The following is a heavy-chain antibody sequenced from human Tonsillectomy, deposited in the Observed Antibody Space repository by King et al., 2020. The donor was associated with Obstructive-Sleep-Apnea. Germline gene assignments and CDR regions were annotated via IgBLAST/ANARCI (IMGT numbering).Heavy chain of an antibody. V-gene: IGHV4-61*01. D-gene: IGHD1-1*01. CDR1: GGSVSSGSYY. J-gene: IGHJ4*02. Sequence: QLQESGPGLVKPSETLSLTCTVSGGSVSSGSYYWSWIRQPPGKGLEWIGCIYYSGSTNYNPSLKSRVTISVDTSKNQFSLKLSSVTAADTAVYYCARVSPEVPFDYWGQGTLVTVSS. CDR3: ARVSPEVPFDY. CDR2: IYYSGST.